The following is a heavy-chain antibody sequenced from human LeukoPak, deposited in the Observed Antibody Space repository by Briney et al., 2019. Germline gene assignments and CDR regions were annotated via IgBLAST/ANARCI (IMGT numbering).Heavy chain of an antibody. CDR2: IYYSGST. V-gene: IGHV4-59*08. CDR3: AGGDCSSTSCYLFEYGY. D-gene: IGHD2-2*01. CDR1: GGSISSYY. Sequence: SETLSLTCTVSGGSISSYYWSWIRQPPGKGLEWIGYIYYSGSTNYNPSLKSRVTISVDTSKNQFSLKLSSVTAADTAVYYCAGGDCSSTSCYLFEYGYWGQGTLVTVSS. J-gene: IGHJ4*02.